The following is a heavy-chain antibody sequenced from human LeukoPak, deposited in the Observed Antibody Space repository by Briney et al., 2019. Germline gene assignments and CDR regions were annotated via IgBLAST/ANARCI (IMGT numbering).Heavy chain of an antibody. D-gene: IGHD5-12*01. CDR2: ISGGGGST. CDR3: AKSLLEDSGFDYNWFDP. J-gene: IGHJ5*02. Sequence: GGSLRLSCAASGFTFSNYAMHWVRQAPGKGLECVSVISGGGGSTYYADSVKGRFTISRDNSKNTLFLQMSSLRAEDTALYYCAKSLLEDSGFDYNWFDPWGQGTLVTVSS. CDR1: GFTFSNYA. V-gene: IGHV3-23*01.